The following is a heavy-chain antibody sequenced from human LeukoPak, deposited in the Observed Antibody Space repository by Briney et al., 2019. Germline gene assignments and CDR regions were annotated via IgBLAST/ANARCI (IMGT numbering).Heavy chain of an antibody. Sequence: SETLSLTCTVSGGSISSSSYYWGWIRQPPGKGLEWIGNIYYSGSTYYNPSLKSRVTISVDTSKNQFSLKLSSVTAADTAVYYCARDDEGTAYFDYWGQGTLVTVSS. CDR1: GGSISSSSYY. D-gene: IGHD1-7*01. CDR2: IYYSGST. CDR3: ARDDEGTAYFDY. V-gene: IGHV4-39*07. J-gene: IGHJ4*02.